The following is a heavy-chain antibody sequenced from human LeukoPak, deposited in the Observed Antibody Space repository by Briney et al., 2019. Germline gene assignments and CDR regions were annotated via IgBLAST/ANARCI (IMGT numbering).Heavy chain of an antibody. CDR1: GGSMSSGSHY. V-gene: IGHV4-39*01. CDR2: IDYSGST. Sequence: PSETLSLTRTVSGGSMSSGSHYWGWIRQPPGKGLEWIGSIDYSGSTYYNPSLGSRVTISVDTSKNQFSLKLTSVTAADTAVYYCARHMVWITNFYYYMDVWGKGTTVTVSS. CDR3: ARHMVWITNFYYYMDV. J-gene: IGHJ6*03. D-gene: IGHD3-10*01.